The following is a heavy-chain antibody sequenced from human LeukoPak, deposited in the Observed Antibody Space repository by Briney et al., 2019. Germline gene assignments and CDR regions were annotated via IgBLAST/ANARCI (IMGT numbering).Heavy chain of an antibody. J-gene: IGHJ4*02. CDR2: IYYSGST. Sequence: SETLSLTCTDSGGSISSYYRSWIRQPPGKGLEWMAYIYYSGSTNYNPSLKSRVTISVDTYKNQFSLKLSSVTAADTAVYYCARVGVSYGVYHYFDYWGQGTLVTVSS. CDR1: GGSISSYY. D-gene: IGHD5-18*01. V-gene: IGHV4-59*01. CDR3: ARVGVSYGVYHYFDY.